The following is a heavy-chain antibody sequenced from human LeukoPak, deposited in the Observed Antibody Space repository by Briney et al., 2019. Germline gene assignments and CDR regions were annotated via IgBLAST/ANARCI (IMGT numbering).Heavy chain of an antibody. CDR2: ISYDGSNK. Sequence: PGGSLRLSCAASGFTFSSYAMHWVRQAPGKGLEWVAVISYDGSNKYYADSVKGRFTISRDNSKNTLYLQMNSLRAEDTAVYYCARGGEWELLNTFDYWGQGTLVTVSS. CDR3: ARGGEWELLNTFDY. J-gene: IGHJ4*02. CDR1: GFTFSSYA. D-gene: IGHD1-26*01. V-gene: IGHV3-30-3*01.